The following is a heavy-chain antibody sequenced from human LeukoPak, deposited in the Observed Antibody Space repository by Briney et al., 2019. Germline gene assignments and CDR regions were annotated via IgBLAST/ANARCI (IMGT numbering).Heavy chain of an antibody. CDR1: GFTFSSYS. J-gene: IGHJ6*03. D-gene: IGHD6-13*01. V-gene: IGHV3-21*04. CDR2: ISSSSSYI. Sequence: PGGSLGLSCAASGFTFSSYSMNWVRQAPGKGLEWVSSISSSSSYIYYADSVKGRFTISRDNAKNSLYLQMNSLRAEDTAVYYCARDPVSSSWPYYYYYMDVWGKGTTVTISS. CDR3: ARDPVSSSWPYYYYYMDV.